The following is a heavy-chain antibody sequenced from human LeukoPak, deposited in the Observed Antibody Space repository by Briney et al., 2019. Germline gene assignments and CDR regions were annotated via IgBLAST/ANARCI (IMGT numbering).Heavy chain of an antibody. CDR3: ARGEDGDYYFQH. Sequence: KTSETLSLTCAVYGGSFSGYYWSWIRQPPGKGLEWIGEINHSGSSNYNPSLKSRVTISVDTSKNQFSLKLSSVTAADTAVYYCARGEDGDYYFQHWGQGTLVTVCS. D-gene: IGHD4-17*01. J-gene: IGHJ1*01. CDR1: GGSFSGYY. V-gene: IGHV4-34*01. CDR2: INHSGSS.